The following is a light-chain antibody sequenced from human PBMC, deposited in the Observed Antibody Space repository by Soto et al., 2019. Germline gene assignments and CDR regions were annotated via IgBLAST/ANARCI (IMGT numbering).Light chain of an antibody. J-gene: IGKJ1*01. CDR2: WAS. V-gene: IGKV4-1*01. CDR3: QQYYTTPWT. CDR1: QSVLYSSNNKNY. Sequence: DTVMTQSPDSLAVSLGDRSTINCNSSQSVLYSSNNKNYLAWYQQKPGQPPKALIYWASTRESGVPDRFSGSGSGTDFTLTISSLQAEDVAVYYCQQYYTTPWTFGQGTKVDIK.